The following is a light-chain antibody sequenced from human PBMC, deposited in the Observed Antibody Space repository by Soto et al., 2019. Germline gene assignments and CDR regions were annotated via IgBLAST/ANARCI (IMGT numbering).Light chain of an antibody. CDR3: CSYGGDRI. CDR1: SSNVGGYNF. V-gene: IGLV2-23*02. CDR2: EVN. J-gene: IGLJ2*01. Sequence: QSALTQPASVSGSPGQSIAISCTGPSSNVGGYNFVSWYQQHPGKAPKLLIDEVNKPPSGVSNRFSGSKSDNTSSLKISGLQAEDEDDYYCCSYGGDRILGGGTKLTVL.